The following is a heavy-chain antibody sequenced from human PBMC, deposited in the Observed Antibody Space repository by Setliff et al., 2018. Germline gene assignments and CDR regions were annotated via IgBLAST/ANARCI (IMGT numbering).Heavy chain of an antibody. J-gene: IGHJ4*02. V-gene: IGHV4-34*12. CDR1: GESSSGYY. Sequence: PSETLSLTCAIYGESSSGYYWSWIRQSPGKTLEWIGEIMDGRDTVYNPSLNSRVTISFDTSRNQFSLELSSVTAADTAVYYCARHATYYYGSGNLPFDHWAQGSLVTSPQ. CDR3: ARHATYYYGSGNLPFDH. CDR2: IMDGRDT. D-gene: IGHD3-10*01.